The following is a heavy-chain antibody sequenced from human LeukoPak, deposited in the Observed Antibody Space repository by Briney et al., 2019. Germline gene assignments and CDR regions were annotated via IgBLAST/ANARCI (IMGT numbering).Heavy chain of an antibody. V-gene: IGHV1-8*03. CDR2: MNPNSGNT. CDR1: GYTFTSYD. CDR3: ARGYSSWDHYDY. Sequence: ASVKVSCKASGYTFTSYDINWVRQATGQGLEWMGWMNPNSGNTGYAQKFQGRVTITRNTSISTAYMELSSLRSEDTAVHYCARGYSSWDHYDYWGQGTLVTVSS. D-gene: IGHD6-13*01. J-gene: IGHJ4*02.